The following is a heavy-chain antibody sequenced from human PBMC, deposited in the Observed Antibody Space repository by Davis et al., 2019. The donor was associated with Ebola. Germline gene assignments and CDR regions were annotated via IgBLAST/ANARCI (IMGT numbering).Heavy chain of an antibody. CDR2: ISSSGSTI. J-gene: IGHJ6*02. Sequence: GGSLSLSCAASGFTFSDYYMSWIRQAPGKGLEWVSYISSSGSTIYYADSVKGRFTISRDNAKNSLYLQMNSLRAEDTAVYYCARSLRQPTARRGYYYYGMDVWGQGTTVTVSS. D-gene: IGHD1-14*01. CDR3: ARSLRQPTARRGYYYYGMDV. CDR1: GFTFSDYY. V-gene: IGHV3-11*01.